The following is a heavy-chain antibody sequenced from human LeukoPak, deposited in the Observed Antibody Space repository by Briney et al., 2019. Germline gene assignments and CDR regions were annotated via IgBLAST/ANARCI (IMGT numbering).Heavy chain of an antibody. Sequence: GGSLRLSCAASGFPLSSYAMSWVRQGPGKGLEWVAATSSSDPGTYHADSVRGRFTISRDNSKNTLYLQMNRLRADDTSMYYCVTDLHGINWYVDWGQGTLVIVSS. CDR3: VTDLHGINWYVD. D-gene: IGHD1-20*01. V-gene: IGHV3-23*01. CDR1: GFPLSSYA. CDR2: TSSSDPGT. J-gene: IGHJ4*02.